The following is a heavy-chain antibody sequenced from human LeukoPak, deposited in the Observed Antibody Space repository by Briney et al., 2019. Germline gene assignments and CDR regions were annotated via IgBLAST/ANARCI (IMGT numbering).Heavy chain of an antibody. J-gene: IGHJ4*02. CDR1: GFTFSSYG. Sequence: GGSLRLSCAASGFTFSSYGMHWVRQAPGKGLEWVAVISYDGSNKYYADSVKSRFTISRDNSKNTLYLQMNSLRAEDTAVYYCAKDSRRWLQSSEVGYWGQGTLVTVSS. D-gene: IGHD5-24*01. V-gene: IGHV3-30*18. CDR3: AKDSRRWLQSSEVGY. CDR2: ISYDGSNK.